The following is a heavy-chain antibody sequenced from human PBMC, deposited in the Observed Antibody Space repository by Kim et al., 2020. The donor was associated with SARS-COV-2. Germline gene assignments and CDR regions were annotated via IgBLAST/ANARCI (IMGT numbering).Heavy chain of an antibody. CDR3: ARDQGGYYFGYFDY. J-gene: IGHJ4*02. D-gene: IGHD3-22*01. Sequence: AQKFQGRVTMTRDTSISTAYMELSRLRSDDTAVYYCARDQGGYYFGYFDYWGQGTLVTVSS. V-gene: IGHV1-2*02.